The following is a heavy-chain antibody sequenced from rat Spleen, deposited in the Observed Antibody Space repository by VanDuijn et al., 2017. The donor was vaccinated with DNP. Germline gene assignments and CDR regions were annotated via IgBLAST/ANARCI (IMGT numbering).Heavy chain of an antibody. CDR3: ATHYGYNPFDA. CDR1: GFTFSDYY. J-gene: IGHJ2*01. V-gene: IGHV5-25*01. Sequence: EVQLVESGGGLVQPGRSLKLSCAASGFTFSDYYMAWVRQVPAKGLEWVASITSNGGFTYYAASVKGRFTISRDNAESTLYLQMDSLRSEDTATYYCATHYGYNPFDAWGQGVMVTVSS. CDR2: ITSNGGFT. D-gene: IGHD1-4*01.